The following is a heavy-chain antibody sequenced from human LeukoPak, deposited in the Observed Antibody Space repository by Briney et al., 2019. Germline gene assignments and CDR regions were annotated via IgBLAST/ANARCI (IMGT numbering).Heavy chain of an antibody. CDR2: INAGNGNT. CDR3: ARDYVTSGSKPVAFDI. CDR1: GYTFTSYA. J-gene: IGHJ3*02. V-gene: IGHV1-3*01. D-gene: IGHD1-26*01. Sequence: GASVKVSCKATGYTFTSYAMHWVRQAPGQRLEWMGWINAGNGNTKYSQKFQGRVTITRDTSASTAYMELSSLRSEDTAVYYCARDYVTSGSKPVAFDIWGQGTMVTVSS.